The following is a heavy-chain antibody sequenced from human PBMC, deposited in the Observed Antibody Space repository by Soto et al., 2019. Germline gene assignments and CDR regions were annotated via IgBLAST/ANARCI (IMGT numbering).Heavy chain of an antibody. V-gene: IGHV4-59*01. J-gene: IGHJ4*01. CDR1: GGSISSFY. CDR2: ISYSGHT. Sequence: SETLSLTCSVSGGSISSFYWNWIRQTPGKGLEWIGQISYSGHTNYNPSLETRVTISVDTSKNQFSLKLTSVTAADTATYYCERVGDWSETLPSYYVYWGNGLVVTVSS. CDR3: ERVGDWSETLPSYYVY. D-gene: IGHD3-9*01.